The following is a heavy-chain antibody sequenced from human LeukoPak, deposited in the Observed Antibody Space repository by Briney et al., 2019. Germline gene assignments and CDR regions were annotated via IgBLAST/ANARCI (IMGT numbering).Heavy chain of an antibody. CDR1: GFTFSSYA. J-gene: IGHJ4*02. Sequence: GGSLRLSCAASGFTFSSYAMSWVRQAPGKGLEWVSYITSSSSTIYYADSVKGRFTISRDNAKNSLSLQMNSLRAEDTAVYYCASMTTYCGGDCYFFDNWGQGTLVTVSS. CDR2: ITSSSSTI. CDR3: ASMTTYCGGDCYFFDN. V-gene: IGHV3-48*04. D-gene: IGHD2-21*02.